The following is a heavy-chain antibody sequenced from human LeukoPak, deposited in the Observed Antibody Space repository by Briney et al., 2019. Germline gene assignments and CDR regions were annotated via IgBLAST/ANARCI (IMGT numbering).Heavy chain of an antibody. Sequence: YWMXXLRQAPGKGLEWVANIRQDGSEKNYVDSVKGRFTISRDNAKISLYLQMNSLRAEDTAVYYCATDRKVGTWDPRFDYWGQGTLVTVSX. J-gene: IGHJ4*02. V-gene: IGHV3-7*01. D-gene: IGHD4-23*01. CDR3: ATDRKVGTWDPRFDY. CDR1: YW. CDR2: IRQDGSEK.